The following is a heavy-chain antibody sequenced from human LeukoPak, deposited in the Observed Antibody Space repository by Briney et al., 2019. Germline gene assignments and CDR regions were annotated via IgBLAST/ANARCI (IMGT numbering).Heavy chain of an antibody. V-gene: IGHV4-34*01. Sequence: KPSETLSLTCAVYGGSFSGYYWSWIRQPPGKGLEWIGYIYYSGSTYYNPSLKSRVTISVDTSKNQFSLKLSSVTAADTAVYYCARRSSSWYTFGDYWGQGTLVTVSS. CDR2: IYYSGST. CDR1: GGSFSGYY. D-gene: IGHD6-13*01. CDR3: ARRSSSWYTFGDY. J-gene: IGHJ4*02.